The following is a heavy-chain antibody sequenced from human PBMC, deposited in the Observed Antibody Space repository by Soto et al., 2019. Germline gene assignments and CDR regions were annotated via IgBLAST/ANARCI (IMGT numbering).Heavy chain of an antibody. CDR1: GGSISSGDYY. J-gene: IGHJ6*02. D-gene: IGHD5-12*01. CDR3: ARGSRVAMRRYGMDV. Sequence: QVQLQEAGPGLVKPSQTLSLTCTVSGGSISSGDYYWSWIRQPPGKGLEWIGYIYYSGSTYYNPSLKSRVTISVDTSKNQFSLKLSSVTAADTAVYYCARGSRVAMRRYGMDVWGQGTTVTVSS. CDR2: IYYSGST. V-gene: IGHV4-30-4*01.